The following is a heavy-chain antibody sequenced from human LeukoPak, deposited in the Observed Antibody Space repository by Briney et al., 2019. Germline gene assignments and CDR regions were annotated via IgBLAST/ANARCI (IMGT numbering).Heavy chain of an antibody. D-gene: IGHD1-1*01. V-gene: IGHV4-34*01. Sequence: SETLSLTCAVYGGSFSDYYWSWIRQPPGKGLEWIGEINHSGSTNYNPSLKSRVTISVDTSKNQFSLKLSSVTAADTAVYYCGTGRGYYYMDVWGKGTTVTVSS. CDR3: GTGRGYYYMDV. CDR2: INHSGST. CDR1: GGSFSDYY. J-gene: IGHJ6*03.